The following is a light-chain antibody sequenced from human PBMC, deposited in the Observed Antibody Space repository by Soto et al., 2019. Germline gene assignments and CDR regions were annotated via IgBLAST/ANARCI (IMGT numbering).Light chain of an antibody. CDR3: CSYAGSSTVV. V-gene: IGLV2-23*01. Sequence: QSALTQPASVSGSPGQSITISCTGTSSDVGSYNLVSWYQQYPGKVPKLMIYEDSKRPSGVSNRFSGSKSGNTASLTISGLQAEDEAVYYCCSYAGSSTVVFGGGTKLTVL. CDR1: SSDVGSYNL. CDR2: EDS. J-gene: IGLJ2*01.